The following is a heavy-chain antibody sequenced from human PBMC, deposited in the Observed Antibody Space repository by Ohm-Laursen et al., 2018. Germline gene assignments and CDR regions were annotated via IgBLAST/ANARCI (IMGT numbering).Heavy chain of an antibody. CDR1: GFTISNNY. CDR3: AKDYVVGTTGDY. V-gene: IGHV3-53*01. Sequence: GSLRLSCTASGFTISNNYMNWVRQAPGKGLEWVSLIYSGGDMFYADSVKGRFTISRDKSKNTLYLQMNSLRAEDTAVYYCAKDYVVGTTGDYWGQGTLVTVSS. D-gene: IGHD1-26*01. CDR2: IYSGGDM. J-gene: IGHJ4*02.